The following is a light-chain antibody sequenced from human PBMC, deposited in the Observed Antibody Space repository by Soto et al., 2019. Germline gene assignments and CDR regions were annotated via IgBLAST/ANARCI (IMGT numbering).Light chain of an antibody. J-gene: IGKJ2*01. Sequence: DIVSTQSPATLSVAPGERVTFSCRASQGVSRKLAWYQHKPGQAPRLLISGASARATGIPARFSGSGSGTDFTLTISSLQSEDFAVYYCQQYNNWPYTFGQGTKVDIK. CDR2: GAS. V-gene: IGKV3-15*01. CDR3: QQYNNWPYT. CDR1: QGVSRK.